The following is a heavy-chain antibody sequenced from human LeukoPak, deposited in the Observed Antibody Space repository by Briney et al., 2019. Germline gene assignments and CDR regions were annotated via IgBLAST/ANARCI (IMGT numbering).Heavy chain of an antibody. CDR1: GFTFSSYS. CDR2: ISSSSSYI. CDR3: ARADFWSGYNIYYYYYGMDV. V-gene: IGHV3-21*01. J-gene: IGHJ6*02. D-gene: IGHD3-3*01. Sequence: GGSLRLSCAASGFTFSSYSMDWVRQAPEKGLEWVSSISSSSSYIYYADSVKGRFTISRDNAKNSLYLQMNSLRAEDTAVYYCARADFWSGYNIYYYYYGMDVWGQGTTVTVSS.